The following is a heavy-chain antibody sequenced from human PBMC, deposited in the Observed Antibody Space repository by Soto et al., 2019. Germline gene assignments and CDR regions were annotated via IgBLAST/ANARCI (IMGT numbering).Heavy chain of an antibody. V-gene: IGHV1-18*01. CDR1: GYTFTSYG. Sequence: ASVKVSCKASGYTFTSYGISWVRQAPGQGLEWMGWISAYNGNTNYAQKLQSRVTMTTDTSTSTAYMELRSLRSDDTAVYYCARTKNPRITIFGVVIAPDWFDPWGQGTLVTVSS. CDR3: ARTKNPRITIFGVVIAPDWFDP. CDR2: ISAYNGNT. J-gene: IGHJ5*02. D-gene: IGHD3-3*01.